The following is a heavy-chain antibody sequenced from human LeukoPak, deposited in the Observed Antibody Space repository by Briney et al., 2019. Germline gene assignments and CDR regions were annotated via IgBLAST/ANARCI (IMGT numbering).Heavy chain of an antibody. Sequence: SQTLSLTCTVSGGSISSGSYYWSWSRQPAGKGLEWIGRIYTSGSTNYNPSRKSRVTISVDTSKNQFSLKLSSVTAADTAVYYCARVPLEWLFEGRYFYYYYYMDVWGKGTTVTVSS. V-gene: IGHV4-61*02. CDR1: GGSISSGSYY. CDR2: IYTSGST. J-gene: IGHJ6*03. D-gene: IGHD3-3*01. CDR3: ARVPLEWLFEGRYFYYYYYMDV.